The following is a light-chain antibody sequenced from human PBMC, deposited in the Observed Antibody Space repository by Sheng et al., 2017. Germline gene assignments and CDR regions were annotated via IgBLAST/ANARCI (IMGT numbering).Light chain of an antibody. Sequence: DIQMTQSPSAMSASVGDRVTITCRASQGISNSLAWYQQKPGKAPRLLIYKASSLQSGVPSRFSGSGSGTEFTLTISSLQPDDLATYYCQHYNSYPYIFGQGTKLEIK. CDR2: KAS. CDR3: QHYNSYPYI. J-gene: IGKJ2*01. CDR1: QGISNS. V-gene: IGKV1-17*03.